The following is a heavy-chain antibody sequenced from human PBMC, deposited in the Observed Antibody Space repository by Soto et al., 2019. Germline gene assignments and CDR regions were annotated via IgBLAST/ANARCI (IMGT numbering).Heavy chain of an antibody. Sequence: PGGSLRLSCAASGFTFSSYWIHWVRQPPGKGLVWVSRINSDGGSPAYADSVKGRFTTSRDNAKNTLYLQMNSLRAEDTAVYYCARAPPFYYGSGSNQLDYWGQGTLVTVSS. J-gene: IGHJ4*02. CDR1: GFTFSSYW. D-gene: IGHD3-10*01. CDR3: ARAPPFYYGSGSNQLDY. V-gene: IGHV3-74*01. CDR2: INSDGGSP.